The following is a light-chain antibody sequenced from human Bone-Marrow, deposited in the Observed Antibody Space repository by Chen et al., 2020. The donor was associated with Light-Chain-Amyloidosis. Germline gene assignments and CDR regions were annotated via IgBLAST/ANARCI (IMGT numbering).Light chain of an antibody. CDR2: KAT. CDR3: YSATDNYYV. Sequence: SFELTQPSSVSVSPGQTARITCSGDILAKKYARWFQQRPGQAPMLLIFKATERPSGIPERFSGSSSGTTVTLTISGAQIDDEGDYYCYSATDNYYVFGGGTKLTVL. V-gene: IGLV3-27*01. CDR1: ILAKKY. J-gene: IGLJ3*02.